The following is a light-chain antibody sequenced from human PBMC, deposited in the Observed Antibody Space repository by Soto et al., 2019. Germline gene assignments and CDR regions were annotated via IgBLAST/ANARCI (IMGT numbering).Light chain of an antibody. Sequence: DIQMTQSPSALSASVGDRVTITCRASQSISSYLNWYQQKPGKAPKLLIYAASSLQSGVPSRFTGSGSGTDFTLTISSLQPEDFATYYCQQSDSTWTFGQGTKVAIK. V-gene: IGKV1-39*01. CDR1: QSISSY. CDR3: QQSDSTWT. CDR2: AAS. J-gene: IGKJ1*01.